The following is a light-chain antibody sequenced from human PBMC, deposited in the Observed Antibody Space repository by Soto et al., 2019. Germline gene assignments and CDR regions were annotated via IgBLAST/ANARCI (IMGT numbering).Light chain of an antibody. J-gene: IGKJ2*01. V-gene: IGKV3-20*01. CDR3: QQYGSSPRYT. Sequence: EIVLTQSPGTLSLSPGERATLSCRASQSVSSSYLAWYQQKPGQAPRLLIYGASSRATGIPDRFSGSGSGTDFTLTISRLEPEDCAVYYCQQYGSSPRYTFGEGTKREIK. CDR1: QSVSSSY. CDR2: GAS.